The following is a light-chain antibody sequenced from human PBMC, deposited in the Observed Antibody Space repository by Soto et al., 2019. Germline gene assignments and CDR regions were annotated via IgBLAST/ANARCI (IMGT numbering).Light chain of an antibody. CDR2: AAS. V-gene: IGKV1-39*01. J-gene: IGKJ5*01. CDR1: QSISSY. CDR3: QQSYSTSIT. Sequence: DIQMTQSPCSLSASVGDRVTITCRASQSISSYLNWYQQKPGKAPKLLIYAASSLQSGVPSRFSGSGSGTEFTLTISSLQPDDFATYYCQQSYSTSITFGQGTRLEIK.